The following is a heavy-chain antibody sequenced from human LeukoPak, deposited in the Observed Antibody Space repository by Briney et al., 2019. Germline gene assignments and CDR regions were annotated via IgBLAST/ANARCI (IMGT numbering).Heavy chain of an antibody. CDR1: GGSISSYY. CDR3: AGATDYGDYLDY. J-gene: IGHJ4*02. V-gene: IGHV4-59*01. D-gene: IGHD4-17*01. CDR2: IYYSGST. Sequence: SETLSLTCTVSGGSISSYYWSWIRQPPGKGLEWIGYIYYSGSTNYNPSLKSRVTISVDTSKNQFSLKLSSVTAAGTAVYYCAGATDYGDYLDYWGQGTLVTVSS.